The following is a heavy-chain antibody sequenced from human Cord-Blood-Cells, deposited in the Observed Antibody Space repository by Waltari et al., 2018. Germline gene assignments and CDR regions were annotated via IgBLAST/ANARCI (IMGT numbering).Heavy chain of an antibody. D-gene: IGHD3-22*01. Sequence: QVQLQQWGAGLLKPSETLSLTCAVYGGSFSGYYWSWIRQPPGKGLEWIGEINHSGNTNYNPSLKSRVTISVDTSKNQFSLKLSSVTAADTAVYYCAREGGRNYYDSSGYYYYYGMDVWGQGTTVTVSS. V-gene: IGHV4-34*01. J-gene: IGHJ6*02. CDR1: GGSFSGYY. CDR2: INHSGNT. CDR3: AREGGRNYYDSSGYYYYYGMDV.